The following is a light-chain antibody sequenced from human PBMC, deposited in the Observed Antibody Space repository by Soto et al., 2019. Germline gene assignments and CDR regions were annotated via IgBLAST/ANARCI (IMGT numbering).Light chain of an antibody. V-gene: IGKV1-33*01. CDR3: QQYDNVPRT. CDR2: DAS. Sequence: DIQMTQSPSSLSASVGDRVTITCQAGQDINNYLNCFQQKPGQAPKLLIYDASNLQTGVPSRFSGSGSGTDFTFTISSLQPEDIGTYYCQQYDNVPRTFGQGTRLEI. J-gene: IGKJ2*01. CDR1: QDINNY.